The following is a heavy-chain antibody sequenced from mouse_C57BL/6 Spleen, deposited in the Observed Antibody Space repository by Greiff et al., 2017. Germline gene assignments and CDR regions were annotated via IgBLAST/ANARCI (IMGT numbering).Heavy chain of an antibody. D-gene: IGHD2-5*01. CDR3: KRGGAYYRNTGAMDY. CDR2: IDPETGGT. J-gene: IGHJ4*01. V-gene: IGHV1-15*01. CDR1: GYTFTDYE. Sequence: QVQLQQSGAELVRPGASVTLSCKASGYTFTDYEMHWVKQTPVHGLEWIGAIDPETGGTAYNQKFKGKAILTADKSSSTAYMELRSLTSEDSAVXYCKRGGAYYRNTGAMDYWGQGTSVTVSS.